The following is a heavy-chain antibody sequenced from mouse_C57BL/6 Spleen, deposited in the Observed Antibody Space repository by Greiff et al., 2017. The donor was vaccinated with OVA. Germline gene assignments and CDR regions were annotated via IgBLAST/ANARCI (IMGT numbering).Heavy chain of an antibody. CDR1: GYTFTDYY. D-gene: IGHD1-1*01. Sequence: QVQLQQSGAELVRPGASVKLSCKASGYTFTDYYINWVKQRPGQGLEWIARIYPGSGNTYYNEKFKGKATLTAEKSSSTAYMQLSSLTSEDSAVYFCARDPTTVVATDWYFDVWGTGTTVTVSS. V-gene: IGHV1-76*01. CDR2: IYPGSGNT. CDR3: ARDPTTVVATDWYFDV. J-gene: IGHJ1*03.